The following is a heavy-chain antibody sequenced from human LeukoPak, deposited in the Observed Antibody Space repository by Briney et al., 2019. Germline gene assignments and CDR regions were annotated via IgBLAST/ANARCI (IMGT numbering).Heavy chain of an antibody. D-gene: IGHD2-2*01. V-gene: IGHV1-2*06. Sequence: AASVKVSCKASGYTFTGYYMHWVRQAPGQGLEWMGRINPNSGGTNYAQKFQGRVTMTRDTSISTAYMELSRLRSDDTAAYYCARDCSSTSCYVYGMDVWGQGTTVTVSS. CDR3: ARDCSSTSCYVYGMDV. CDR2: INPNSGGT. CDR1: GYTFTGYY. J-gene: IGHJ6*02.